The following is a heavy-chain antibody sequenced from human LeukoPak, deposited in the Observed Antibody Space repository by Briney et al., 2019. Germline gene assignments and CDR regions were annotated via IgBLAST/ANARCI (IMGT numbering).Heavy chain of an antibody. CDR2: ISAYNGDT. D-gene: IGHD6-19*01. J-gene: IGHJ4*02. CDR1: GYTFTSYG. CDR3: ARRAVALDY. Sequence: PLASVKVSCKASGYTFTSYGISWVRQAPGQGLEWMGWISAYNGDTNYAQKFQGRVTMTTDTSTSTAYMELRSLRSDDSAVYYCARRAVALDYWGQGTLVTVSS. V-gene: IGHV1-18*01.